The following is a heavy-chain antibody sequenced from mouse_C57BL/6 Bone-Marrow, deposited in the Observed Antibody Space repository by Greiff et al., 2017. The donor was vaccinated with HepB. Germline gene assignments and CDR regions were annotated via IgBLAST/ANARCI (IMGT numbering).Heavy chain of an antibody. J-gene: IGHJ2*01. CDR2: ISYDGSN. CDR1: GYSITSGYY. Sequence: VQLKESGPGLVKPSQSLSLTCSVTGYSITSGYYWNWIRQFPGNKLEWMGYISYDGSNNYNPSLKNRISITRDTSKNQLFLKLNSVTTEDTATYYCAREEGLTGTDFDYWGQGTTLTVSS. D-gene: IGHD4-1*01. CDR3: AREEGLTGTDFDY. V-gene: IGHV3-6*01.